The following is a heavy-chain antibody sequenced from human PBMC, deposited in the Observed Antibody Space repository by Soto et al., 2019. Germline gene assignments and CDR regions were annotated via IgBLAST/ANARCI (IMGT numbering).Heavy chain of an antibody. CDR2: ITGSGNTI. CDR3: AKDDVAGDGLWIVSD. Sequence: GGSLRLSCAASGFSFNKYAMIWVRQAPVKGQEWVSGITGSGNTIEYKDSVKGRFNISRDNSKNKVYLQMDGLRAEDTAMYYCAKDDVAGDGLWIVSDWGQGRPVTVSS. J-gene: IGHJ4*02. CDR1: GFSFNKYA. V-gene: IGHV3-23*01. D-gene: IGHD2-21*02.